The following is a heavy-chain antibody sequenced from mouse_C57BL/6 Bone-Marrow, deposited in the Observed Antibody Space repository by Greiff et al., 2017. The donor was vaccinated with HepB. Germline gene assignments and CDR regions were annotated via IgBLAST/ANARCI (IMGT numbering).Heavy chain of an antibody. Sequence: EVKLMESGGGLVKPGGSLKLSCAASGFTFSSYAMSWVRQTPVQRLEWVATISDGGSYTYYPDNVKGRFTISRDNATNTLYLQIRSLKSEDTAMYYYATRGYYDYDWFAYWGQGTLVTVSA. CDR1: GFTFSSYA. CDR3: ATRGYYDYDWFAY. J-gene: IGHJ3*01. V-gene: IGHV5-4*03. D-gene: IGHD2-4*01. CDR2: ISDGGSYT.